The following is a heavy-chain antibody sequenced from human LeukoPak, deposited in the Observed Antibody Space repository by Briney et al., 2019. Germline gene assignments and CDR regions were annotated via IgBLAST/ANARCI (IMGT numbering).Heavy chain of an antibody. V-gene: IGHV1-18*01. CDR2: ISAYNGNT. J-gene: IGHJ3*02. Sequence: ASVTVSYKASGYTFTSYGISWVRQAPGQGLEGMGWISAYNGNTNYAQKLHGRVTMTTDTSTSTAYMELRSLRSDDTAVYYCARGHKRITMVRGVKDAFDIWGQGTMVTVSS. CDR1: GYTFTSYG. D-gene: IGHD3-10*01. CDR3: ARGHKRITMVRGVKDAFDI.